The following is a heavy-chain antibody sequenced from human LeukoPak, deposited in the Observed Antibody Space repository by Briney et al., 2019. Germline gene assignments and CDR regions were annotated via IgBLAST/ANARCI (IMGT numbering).Heavy chain of an antibody. CDR2: ISSSGSTI. Sequence: GGSLRLSCAASGFTFSSYGMHWLRQAPGKGLEWVSYISSSGSTIYYADSVKGRFTISRDNAKNSLYLQMNSLRAEDTAVYYCGELDFSMLWVVGGERTTVTISS. CDR3: GELDFSMLWVV. V-gene: IGHV3-48*04. J-gene: IGHJ6*02. D-gene: IGHD3-3*01. CDR1: GFTFSSYG.